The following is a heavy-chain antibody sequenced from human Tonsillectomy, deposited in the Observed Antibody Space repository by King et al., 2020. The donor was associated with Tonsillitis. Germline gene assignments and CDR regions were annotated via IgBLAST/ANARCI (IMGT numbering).Heavy chain of an antibody. CDR1: GFTFNNHD. CDR2: IWFDGSNK. Sequence: HVQLVESGGGVVQPGGSLRLSCAASGFTFNNHDIHWVRQAPGKGLEWVAVIWFDGSNKYYADSVKGRFTLSRDNFKNIVFLQMNTLRAEDTAIYYCTRGASDTVDTGLVAFDSWGQGTLVTVSS. D-gene: IGHD5-18*01. CDR3: TRGASDTVDTGLVAFDS. V-gene: IGHV3-33*08. J-gene: IGHJ4*02.